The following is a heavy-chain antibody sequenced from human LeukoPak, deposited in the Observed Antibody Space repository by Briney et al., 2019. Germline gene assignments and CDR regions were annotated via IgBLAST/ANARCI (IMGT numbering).Heavy chain of an antibody. CDR1: GGSFSGYY. CDR3: ARGFKGVSWKPHNWFDP. CDR2: INHSGST. D-gene: IGHD6-13*01. Sequence: SETLSLTCAVYGGSFSGYYWSWIRQPPGKGLEWIGEINHSGSTNYNPSLKSRVTISVDTSKNQFSLKLSSVTAADTAVYYCARGFKGVSWKPHNWFDPWGQGTLVTVSS. V-gene: IGHV4-34*01. J-gene: IGHJ5*02.